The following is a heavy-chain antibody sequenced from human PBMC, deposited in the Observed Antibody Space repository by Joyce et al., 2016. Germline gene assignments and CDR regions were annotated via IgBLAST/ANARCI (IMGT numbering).Heavy chain of an antibody. J-gene: IGHJ4*02. V-gene: IGHV3-7*01. CDR2: IKQDDSEK. D-gene: IGHD3-22*01. CDR1: GFTFSSYW. Sequence: EVQLVESGGGLVQPGGSLRLSCAASGFTFSSYWMSWVRQAAGKGMEWVASIKQDDSEKYYVDSVKGRFTISRDNAKNSLYLQMNSLRAEDTAVYYCARPTHPYYYDSSGYCGKWGQGTLVTVSS. CDR3: ARPTHPYYYDSSGYCGK.